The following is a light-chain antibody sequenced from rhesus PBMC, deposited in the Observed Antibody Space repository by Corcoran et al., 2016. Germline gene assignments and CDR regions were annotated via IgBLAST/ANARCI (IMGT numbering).Light chain of an antibody. CDR1: QSISSR. J-gene: IGKJ1*01. Sequence: DIQMTQSPSSLLVSVGDTVTITCRASQSISSRLAWYQQKPGKAPKLLFYKESRLQSGVPSRFSGSGSGTDFTLTISSLQSEDFATYCCQQYSSGPRTFGQGTKVEIK. CDR3: QQYSSGPRT. V-gene: IGKV1-22*01. CDR2: KES.